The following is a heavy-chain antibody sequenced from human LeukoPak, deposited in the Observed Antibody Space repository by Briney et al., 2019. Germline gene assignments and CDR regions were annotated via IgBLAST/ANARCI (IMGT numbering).Heavy chain of an antibody. D-gene: IGHD1-26*01. CDR2: INTNTGNP. J-gene: IGHJ4*02. Sequence: ASVKVSCKASGYTFTSYGISWVRQAPGQGLEWMGWINTNTGNPTYAQGFTGRFVFSLDTSVSTAYLQISSLKAEDTAVYYCARDILELLGLFDYWGQGTLVTVSS. V-gene: IGHV7-4-1*02. CDR1: GYTFTSYG. CDR3: ARDILELLGLFDY.